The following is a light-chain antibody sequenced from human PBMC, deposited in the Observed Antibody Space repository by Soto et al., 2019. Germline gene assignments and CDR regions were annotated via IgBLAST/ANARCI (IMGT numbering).Light chain of an antibody. V-gene: IGKV3-11*01. CDR2: DAS. J-gene: IGKJ5*01. Sequence: EIVLTQSPATLSLSPGERATLSCRASQSVSSYLAWYQQKPGQSPRLLIYDASNRATGTPARFSGSGSGTDFTLTISSLEPEDFAVYYCQHRSSWPVSFGQGTRLEIK. CDR1: QSVSSY. CDR3: QHRSSWPVS.